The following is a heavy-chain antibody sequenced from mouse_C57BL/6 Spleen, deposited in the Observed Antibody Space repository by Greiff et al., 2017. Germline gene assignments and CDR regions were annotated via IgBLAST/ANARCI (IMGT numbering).Heavy chain of an antibody. V-gene: IGHV5-4*01. CDR3: ARDGGDWYFDV. CDR1: GFTFSSYA. CDR2: ISDGGSYT. Sequence: EVQRVESGGGLVKPGGSLKLSCAASGFTFSSYAMSWVRQTPEKRLEWVATISDGGSYTYYTDNVKGRFTISRDNAKNNLYLQMSHLKSEDTAMYYCARDGGDWYFDVWGTGTTVTVSS. J-gene: IGHJ1*03.